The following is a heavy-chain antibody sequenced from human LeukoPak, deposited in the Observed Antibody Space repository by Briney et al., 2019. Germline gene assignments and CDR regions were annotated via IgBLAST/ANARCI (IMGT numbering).Heavy chain of an antibody. D-gene: IGHD2-2*01. J-gene: IGHJ4*02. CDR3: AKGPLRGTAAAIDY. Sequence: GGSLRLSCAASGFTFNNYGMHWVRQAPGKGLEWVAVISYGGRNIHYPDSVKGRFTISRDISTDTLWLQMDSLRTEDTAVYYCAKGPLRGTAAAIDYWGQGTLVTVSS. V-gene: IGHV3-30*18. CDR2: ISYGGRNI. CDR1: GFTFNNYG.